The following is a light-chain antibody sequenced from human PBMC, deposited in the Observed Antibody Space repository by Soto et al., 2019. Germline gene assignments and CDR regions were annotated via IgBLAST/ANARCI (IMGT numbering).Light chain of an antibody. J-gene: IGKJ4*02. Sequence: EILMTQSLATLSVSPGERVILSCRASQSVGSTLAWYQQTPGQAPRLLIRGASTRATGVPARFSGSGSGTEFTLTISSLQSEDFAVYYCQQYSTSLTFGGGTTLEIK. V-gene: IGKV3-15*01. CDR3: QQYSTSLT. CDR2: GAS. CDR1: QSVGST.